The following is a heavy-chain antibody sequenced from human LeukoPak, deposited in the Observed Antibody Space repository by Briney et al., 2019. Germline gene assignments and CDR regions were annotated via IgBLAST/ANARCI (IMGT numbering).Heavy chain of an antibody. V-gene: IGHV3-30-3*01. CDR3: ARDLIREGSIDY. J-gene: IGHJ4*02. D-gene: IGHD2-15*01. CDR1: GFIFSTYA. CDR2: ISSDASDK. Sequence: GAFLRLSCGASGFIFSTYAMHWVRQAPGTGLEWVAVISSDASDKYYPDSVKGRFTISRDNSENTFYLQMNFLRVEDTAVYYCARDLIREGSIDYWGQGTLVTVSS.